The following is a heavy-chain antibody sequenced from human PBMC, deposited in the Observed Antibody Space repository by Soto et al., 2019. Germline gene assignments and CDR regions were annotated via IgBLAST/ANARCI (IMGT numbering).Heavy chain of an antibody. J-gene: IGHJ2*01. CDR2: INPNSGGT. CDR1: GYTFSGYY. CDR3: ARGMDLWRTYSNQHSYFDI. D-gene: IGHD3-3*01. Sequence: GASVKVSCKASGYTFSGYYSHWVRQAPGQGLEWMGWINPNSGGTNYAQKFQGRVTMTRDTSISTAYMELSRLRSDDTAVYYCARGMDLWRTYSNQHSYFDIAVRGPLMNVSS. V-gene: IGHV1-2*02.